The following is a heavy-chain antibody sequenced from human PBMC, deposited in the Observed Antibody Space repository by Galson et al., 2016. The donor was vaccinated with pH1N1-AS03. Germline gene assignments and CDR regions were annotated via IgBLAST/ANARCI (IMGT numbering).Heavy chain of an antibody. V-gene: IGHV1-46*01. D-gene: IGHD4/OR15-4a*01. J-gene: IGHJ6*02. CDR3: ARVSAGLTGYYDAMDV. CDR1: GYTFTSYY. CDR2: INPSDGNT. Sequence: SVKVSCKASGYTFTSYYIHWVRQAPGQGREWMGIINPSDGNTNYAQRFQGRVTMTRDTSTSTVYMELSSLRSDDTAVYYCARVSAGLTGYYDAMDVWGQVTTVTVSS.